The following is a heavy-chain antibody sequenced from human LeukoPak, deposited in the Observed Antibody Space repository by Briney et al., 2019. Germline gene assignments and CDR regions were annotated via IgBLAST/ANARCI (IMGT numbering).Heavy chain of an antibody. V-gene: IGHV1-18*01. CDR2: ISAYNGNT. D-gene: IGHD3-10*01. CDR1: GYTFTSYG. Sequence: GASVKVSCKASGYTFTSYGISWVRQAPGHGLEGMGWISAYNGNTNYAQKLQGRVTMTTDTSTSTAYMELRSLRSDDTAVYYCASDLWFGELWCRYWGQGTLVTVSS. J-gene: IGHJ4*02. CDR3: ASDLWFGELWCRY.